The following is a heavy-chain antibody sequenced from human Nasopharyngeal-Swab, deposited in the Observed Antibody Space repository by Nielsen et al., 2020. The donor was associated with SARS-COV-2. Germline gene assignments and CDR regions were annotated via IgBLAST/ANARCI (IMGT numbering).Heavy chain of an antibody. J-gene: IGHJ4*02. Sequence: VRQAPGKGLEWVSAISGSGGSTYYADSVKGRFTISRDNSKNTLYLQMNSLRAEDTAVYYCAEDLTSIAVAGPIIDYWGQGTLVTVSS. D-gene: IGHD6-19*01. CDR3: AEDLTSIAVAGPIIDY. CDR2: ISGSGGST. V-gene: IGHV3-23*01.